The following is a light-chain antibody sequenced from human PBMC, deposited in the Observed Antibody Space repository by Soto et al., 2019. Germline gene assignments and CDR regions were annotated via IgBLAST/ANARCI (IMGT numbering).Light chain of an antibody. Sequence: QSVLTQPASVSGSPGQSITISCTGTSSDVGDNSVSWYQQHPGKAPKLMIYDVSSRPSGVSNRFSASKSGNTASLTISGLQAEDESDYYCSSYTSSSTLVVFGGGTQLAVL. CDR2: DVS. CDR1: SSDVGDNS. CDR3: SSYTSSSTLVV. V-gene: IGLV2-14*01. J-gene: IGLJ2*01.